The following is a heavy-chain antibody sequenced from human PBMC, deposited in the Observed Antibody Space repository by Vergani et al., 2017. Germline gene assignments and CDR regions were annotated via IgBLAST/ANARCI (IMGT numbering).Heavy chain of an antibody. CDR3: AKEDRYCSSTSCRPPHGFDY. CDR2: IYTSGST. V-gene: IGHV4-4*07. D-gene: IGHD2-2*01. Sequence: QVQLQESGPGLVKPSETLSLTCTVSGGSISSYYWSWIRQPAGKGLEWIGRIYTSGSTNYNPSLKSRVTMSVDTSKNQFSLKLSSVTAADTAVYYCAKEDRYCSSTSCRPPHGFDYWGQGTLVTVSS. CDR1: GGSISSYY. J-gene: IGHJ4*02.